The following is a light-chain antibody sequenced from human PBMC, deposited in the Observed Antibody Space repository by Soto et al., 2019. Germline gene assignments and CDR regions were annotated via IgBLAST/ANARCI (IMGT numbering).Light chain of an antibody. CDR2: GAS. J-gene: IGKJ2*01. V-gene: IGKV3-15*01. CDR3: QQYNNWPPYT. CDR1: QSVSSN. Sequence: EIVMTQSPATLSVSPGERATLSCRASQSVSSNLAWYQQKPGQAPRLLIYGASTRATGIPGRFSGSGSGPEFTLTISSLQSEDFAVYYCQQYNNWPPYTFGQGTKLEIK.